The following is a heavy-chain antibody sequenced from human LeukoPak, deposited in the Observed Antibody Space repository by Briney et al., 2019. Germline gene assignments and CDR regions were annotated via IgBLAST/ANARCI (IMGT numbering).Heavy chain of an antibody. Sequence: GGSLSLSCAASGFTSDVYGIGWVRHAPGEGLEWVSGINWNGGSTGYADSVKGRFTISRDNAKNSLYLQMNSLRAEDTALYYCAREGYYDSSGGFDYWGQGTLVTVSS. CDR2: INWNGGST. J-gene: IGHJ4*02. V-gene: IGHV3-20*04. CDR1: GFTSDVYG. D-gene: IGHD3-22*01. CDR3: AREGYYDSSGGFDY.